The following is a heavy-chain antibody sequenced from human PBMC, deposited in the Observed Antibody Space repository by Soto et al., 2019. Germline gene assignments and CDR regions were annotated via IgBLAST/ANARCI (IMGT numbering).Heavy chain of an antibody. Sequence: SETLSLTCAVYGLSFSGYYWSWIRQPPGKGLEWIGEINHSGSTNYNPSLKSRVTISVDTSKNQFSLKLSSVTAADTAVYYCARMTYDYIWGSYLAWGQGTLVTVSS. CDR2: INHSGST. CDR3: ARMTYDYIWGSYLA. CDR1: GLSFSGYY. V-gene: IGHV4-34*01. J-gene: IGHJ5*02. D-gene: IGHD3-16*01.